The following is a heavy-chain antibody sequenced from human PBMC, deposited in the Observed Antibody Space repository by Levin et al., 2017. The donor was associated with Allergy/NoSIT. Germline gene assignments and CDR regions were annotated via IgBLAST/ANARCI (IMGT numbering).Heavy chain of an antibody. Sequence: GGSLRLSCAASGFTFSDYYMSWIRQAPGKGLEWVSYISSSGSTIYYADSVKGRFTISRDNAKNSLYLQMNSLRAEDTAVYYCAADTNWHKTFGYFDYWGQGTLVTVSS. D-gene: IGHD7-27*01. CDR3: AADTNWHKTFGYFDY. CDR2: ISSSGSTI. J-gene: IGHJ4*02. V-gene: IGHV3-11*01. CDR1: GFTFSDYY.